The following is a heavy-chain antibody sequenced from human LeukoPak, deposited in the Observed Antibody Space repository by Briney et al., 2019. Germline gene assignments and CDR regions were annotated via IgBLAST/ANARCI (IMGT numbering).Heavy chain of an antibody. CDR3: ATARHVVHYYGMDV. CDR1: GYTLTELS. J-gene: IGHJ6*04. D-gene: IGHD3-16*01. Sequence: ASVKVSCKVSGYTLTELSMHWVRQAPGKGLEWMGGFDPEDGETIYAQKFQGRVTMTEDTPTDTAYMELSSLRSEGTAVYYCATARHVVHYYGMDVWGKGTTVTVSS. V-gene: IGHV1-24*01. CDR2: FDPEDGET.